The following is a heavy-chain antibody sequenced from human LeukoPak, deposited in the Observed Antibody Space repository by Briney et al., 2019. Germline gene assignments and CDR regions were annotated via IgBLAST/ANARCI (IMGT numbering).Heavy chain of an antibody. CDR1: GYSISSGYY. J-gene: IGHJ6*03. CDR2: IYHSGST. V-gene: IGHV4-38-2*02. Sequence: SETLSLTCTVSGYSISSGYYWGWIRQPPGKGLEWIGSIYHSGSTYYNPSLKSRVTISVDTSKNQFSLKLSSVTAADTAVYYCARDVGPSYCSGGSCYYYYYMDVWGKGTTVTVSS. D-gene: IGHD2-15*01. CDR3: ARDVGPSYCSGGSCYYYYYMDV.